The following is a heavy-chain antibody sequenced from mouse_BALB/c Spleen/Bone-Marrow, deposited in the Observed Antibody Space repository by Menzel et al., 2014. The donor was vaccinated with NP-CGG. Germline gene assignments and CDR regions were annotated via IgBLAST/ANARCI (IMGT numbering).Heavy chain of an antibody. CDR3: ARSRCWYFDV. CDR2: IYPGDGDT. CDR1: GYTFTSYW. J-gene: IGHJ1*01. V-gene: IGHV1-87*01. Sequence: QVQLQQSGAELARPGASVKLSCKASGYTFTSYWMQWIKQRPGQGLEWIGAIYPGDGDTTYTQKFKGKATLTADKSSSTAYMQLSSLASEDSAVYYCARSRCWYFDVWGAGTTVTVSS.